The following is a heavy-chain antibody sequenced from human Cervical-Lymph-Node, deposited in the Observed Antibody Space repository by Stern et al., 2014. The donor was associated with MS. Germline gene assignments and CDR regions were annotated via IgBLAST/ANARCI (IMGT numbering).Heavy chain of an antibody. CDR1: GFSLSTAGMC. V-gene: IGHV2-70*01. Sequence: QVTLRESGPALVKSTQTLTLTCTFSGFSLSTAGMCVSWIRQPPGKALEWLALIKTRLTISKDTSKNQVVLTLTNMDPVDTATYYCARVVTATPDSDQSGVDVWGQGTTVTV. CDR3: ARVVTATPDSDQSGVDV. D-gene: IGHD2-21*02. J-gene: IGHJ6*02. CDR2: I.